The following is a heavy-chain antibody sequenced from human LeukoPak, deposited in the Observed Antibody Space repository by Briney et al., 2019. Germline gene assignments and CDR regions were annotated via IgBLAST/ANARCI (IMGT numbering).Heavy chain of an antibody. CDR3: ARLLGDATIYDL. CDR1: GFTSNRHW. J-gene: IGHJ5*02. CDR2: INRDGSVR. Sequence: GGSLRLSCAASGFTSNRHWMSWVRQAPGKGLEWVATINRDGSVRFYVDSVKGRFIISRDNAQNLLSLQTNSLGADDTAMYYCARLLGDATIYDLWGQGTLVTVSS. V-gene: IGHV3-7*01. D-gene: IGHD3-16*01.